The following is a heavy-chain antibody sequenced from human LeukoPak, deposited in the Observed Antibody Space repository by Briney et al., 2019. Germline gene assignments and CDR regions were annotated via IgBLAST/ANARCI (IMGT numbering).Heavy chain of an antibody. CDR2: IIPIFGIA. D-gene: IGHD6-13*01. Sequence: SVKVSCKASGGTFSSYAISWVRQAPGQGLEWMGRIIPIFGIANYAQKFQGRVTITSDKSTSTAYMELSSLRSEDTAVYYCASGSRSSWYPYYYYGMDVWGQGTTVTVSS. CDR1: GGTFSSYA. V-gene: IGHV1-69*04. CDR3: ASGSRSSWYPYYYYGMDV. J-gene: IGHJ6*02.